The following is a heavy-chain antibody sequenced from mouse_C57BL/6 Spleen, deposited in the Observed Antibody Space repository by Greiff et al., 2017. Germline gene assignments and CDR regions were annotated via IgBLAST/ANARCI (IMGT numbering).Heavy chain of an antibody. V-gene: IGHV1-52*01. J-gene: IGHJ2*01. Sequence: VQLVESGAELVRPGSSVKLSCKASGYTFTSYWMHWVKQRPIQGLEWIGNIDPSDSETYYNQKFKDKATLTVEKSSSTACMQLSSLTSEDSAVYCWARSPGNDWGQGTTLTVSS. CDR1: GYTFTSYW. CDR2: IDPSDSET. CDR3: ARSPGND.